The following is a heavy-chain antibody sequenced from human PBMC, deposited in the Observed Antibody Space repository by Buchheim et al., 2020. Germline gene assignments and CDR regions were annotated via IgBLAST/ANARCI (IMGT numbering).Heavy chain of an antibody. J-gene: IGHJ4*02. CDR3: VKWSGTYPLYYFDY. CDR2: IASDGNLK. CDR1: GYRFSDSG. V-gene: IGHV3-30*18. D-gene: IGHD1-26*01. Sequence: QVQLVESGGGVVQPGRSLRLSCAASGYRFSDSGMHWVRQAPGKGLEWVAAIASDGNLKKYAESGKGRFTISRDVSRKTLYLQMNSLRAEDTAVYYCVKWSGTYPLYYFDYWGQGTL.